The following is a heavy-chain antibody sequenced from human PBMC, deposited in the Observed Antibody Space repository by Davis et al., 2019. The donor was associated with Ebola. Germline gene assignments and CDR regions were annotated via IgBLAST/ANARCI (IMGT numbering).Heavy chain of an antibody. CDR1: GFTFSSYD. CDR3: ARDQKQWLGRALYYYYGMDV. CDR2: IGTAGDT. D-gene: IGHD6-19*01. Sequence: GGSLRLSCAASGFTFSSYDMHWVRQATGKGLEWVSAIGTAGDTYYPGSVKGRFTISRENAKNSLYLQMNSLRAGDTAVYYCARDQKQWLGRALYYYYGMDVWGKGTTVTVSS. J-gene: IGHJ6*04. V-gene: IGHV3-13*01.